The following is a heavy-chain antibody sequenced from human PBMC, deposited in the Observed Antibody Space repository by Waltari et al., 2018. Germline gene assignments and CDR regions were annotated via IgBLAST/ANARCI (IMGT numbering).Heavy chain of an antibody. Sequence: QLQLQESGPGLVKPSETLSLTCTVSGGSISSSSYYWGCIRKPPGKGLEWIGSIYYSGSTYYNPSLRSRVTISVDASKNQFSLKLSSVTAADTAVYYCARNIAVAGRRFDYWGQGTLVTVSS. CDR1: GGSISSSSYY. J-gene: IGHJ4*02. CDR2: IYYSGST. D-gene: IGHD6-13*01. V-gene: IGHV4-39*01. CDR3: ARNIAVAGRRFDY.